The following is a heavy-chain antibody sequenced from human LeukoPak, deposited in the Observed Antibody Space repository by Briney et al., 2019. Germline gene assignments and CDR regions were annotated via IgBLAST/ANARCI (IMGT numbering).Heavy chain of an antibody. CDR3: AREGYYDSGSYYIV. D-gene: IGHD3-10*01. V-gene: IGHV1-2*02. J-gene: IGHJ4*02. CDR2: INPNSGGT. CDR1: GYTFTGYY. Sequence: ASVKVSCKASGYTFTGYYIHWVRQAPGQGLEWMGWINPNSGGTKYAQKFQGRVTMTRDTSITTAYMELSRLRSDDTAPYYCAREGYYDSGSYYIVWGQGTLVTVSS.